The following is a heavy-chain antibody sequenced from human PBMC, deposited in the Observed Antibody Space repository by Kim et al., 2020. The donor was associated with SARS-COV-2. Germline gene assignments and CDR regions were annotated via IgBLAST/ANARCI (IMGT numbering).Heavy chain of an antibody. CDR2: MNTDSGAT. Sequence: ASVKVSCKASGYTFGDFFIHWVRQAPGQGLEWVGWMNTDSGATKLAENFQGRVTMTRDMSINTAYMELSSLTSGDTAVYYCATDFNWSYDHWGQGTLVPV. CDR1: GYTFGDFF. D-gene: IGHD1-20*01. V-gene: IGHV1-2*02. CDR3: ATDFNWSYDH. J-gene: IGHJ4*02.